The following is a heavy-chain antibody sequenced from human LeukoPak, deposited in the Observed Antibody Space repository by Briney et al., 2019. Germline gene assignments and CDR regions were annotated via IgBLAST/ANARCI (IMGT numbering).Heavy chain of an antibody. V-gene: IGHV4-39*01. D-gene: IGHD6-19*01. Sequence: SETLSLTCTVSGGSISSSYYYWGWIRQPPGKGLEWIGSIHYSGNTYYNPSLKSRVTISVDTSKNQFSLNLRSVTAADMAVYYCARPRSSGWESFDYWGQGTLVTVSS. J-gene: IGHJ4*02. CDR2: IHYSGNT. CDR1: GGSISSSYYY. CDR3: ARPRSSGWESFDY.